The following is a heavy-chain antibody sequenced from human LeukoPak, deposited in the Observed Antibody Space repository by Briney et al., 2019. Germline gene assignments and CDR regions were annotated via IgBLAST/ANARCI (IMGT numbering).Heavy chain of an antibody. J-gene: IGHJ4*02. V-gene: IGHV4-39*07. D-gene: IGHD6-6*01. CDR2: IYYSGST. CDR1: GGSISSYY. CDR3: ARSRSIAARVYFDY. Sequence: PSETLSLTCTVSGGSISSYYWGWIRQPPGKGLEWIGSIYYSGSTYYNPSLKSRVTISVDTSKNQFSLKLSSVTAADTAVYYCARSRSIAARVYFDYWGQGTLVTVSS.